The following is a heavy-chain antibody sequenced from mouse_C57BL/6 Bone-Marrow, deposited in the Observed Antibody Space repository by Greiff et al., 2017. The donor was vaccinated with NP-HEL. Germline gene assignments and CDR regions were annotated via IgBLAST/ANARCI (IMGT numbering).Heavy chain of an antibody. CDR3: AREGLLLLAWFAY. D-gene: IGHD2-3*01. Sequence: VQLQQSGAELVKPGASVKLSCKASGYTFTSYWMQWVKQRPGQGLEWIGEIDPSDSYTNYNQKFKGKATLTVDTSSSTAYMQLSSLTSEDTAVYYCAREGLLLLAWFAYWGQGTLVTVSA. CDR2: IDPSDSYT. CDR1: GYTFTSYW. J-gene: IGHJ3*01. V-gene: IGHV1-50*01.